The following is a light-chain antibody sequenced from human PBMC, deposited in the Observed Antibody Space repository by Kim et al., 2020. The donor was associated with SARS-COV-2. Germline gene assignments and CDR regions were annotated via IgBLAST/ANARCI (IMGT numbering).Light chain of an antibody. CDR2: YDN. Sequence: APRKTARISCGGNNLGDYRVHWYQQKPGQAPILVIYYDNLRPSGIPERFSGSNSGNTVTLTISRVEAGDEAEYYCQVWDSGADRVVFGGGTKLTVL. CDR3: QVWDSGADRVV. V-gene: IGLV3-21*04. CDR1: NLGDYR. J-gene: IGLJ2*01.